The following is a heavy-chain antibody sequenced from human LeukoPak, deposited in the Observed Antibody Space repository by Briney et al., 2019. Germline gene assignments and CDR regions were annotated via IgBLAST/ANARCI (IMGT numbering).Heavy chain of an antibody. CDR3: ARDRIGKYSIDY. J-gene: IGHJ4*02. CDR1: GFTFSSYG. Sequence: PGRSLRLSCAASGFTFSSYGMNSVRQAPGKGLEWVAFISDNGRRTYYLESVKGLFTISRDDSKNTLYLQMNSLRVEDTAVYYCARDRIGKYSIDYWGQGTLVTVSS. V-gene: IGHV3-30*12. D-gene: IGHD2-15*01. CDR2: ISDNGRRT.